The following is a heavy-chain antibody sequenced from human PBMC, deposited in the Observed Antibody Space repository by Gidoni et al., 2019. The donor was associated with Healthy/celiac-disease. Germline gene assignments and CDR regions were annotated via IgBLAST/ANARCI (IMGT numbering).Heavy chain of an antibody. CDR1: GYTFTGYY. CDR3: ARPYYYGSGSQFDY. Sequence: QVQLVQSGPEVKKPGASVKVSCTASGYTFTGYYMHWVRQAPGQGLEWMGWINPNSGGTNYAQKFQGRVTMTRDTSISTAYMELSRLRSDDTAVYYCARPYYYGSGSQFDYWGQGTLVTVSS. CDR2: INPNSGGT. V-gene: IGHV1-2*02. D-gene: IGHD3-10*01. J-gene: IGHJ4*02.